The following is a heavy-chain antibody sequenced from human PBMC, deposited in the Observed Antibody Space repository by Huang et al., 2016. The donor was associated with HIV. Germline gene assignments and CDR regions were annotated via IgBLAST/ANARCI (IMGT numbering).Heavy chain of an antibody. CDR1: GGSISSHY. D-gene: IGHD3-10*01. CDR3: ARDTMVRGFDY. CDR2: IYYSGST. J-gene: IGHJ4*02. Sequence: QVQLQESGPGLVKPSETLSLTCTVSGGSISSHYWIWIRQPPGKGVEWIWSIYYSGSTNYNPSLKSRVTISVVTSKNQFSLKLSSVTAADTAVYYCARDTMVRGFDYWGQGSLITVSS. V-gene: IGHV4-59*11.